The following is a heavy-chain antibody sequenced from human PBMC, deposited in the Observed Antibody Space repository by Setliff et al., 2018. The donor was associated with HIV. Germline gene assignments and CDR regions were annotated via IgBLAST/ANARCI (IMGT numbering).Heavy chain of an antibody. Sequence: LKISCAASGFSFSDHYMSWIRQAPGKGLEWVSYISSGRIYTNYADSVKGRFTISRDNAKNSLYLQMNSLRAEDTAVYYCARVGLYSNYAFDYWGQGMLVTVSS. D-gene: IGHD4-4*01. J-gene: IGHJ4*02. V-gene: IGHV3-11*05. CDR1: GFSFSDHY. CDR3: ARVGLYSNYAFDY. CDR2: ISSGRIYT.